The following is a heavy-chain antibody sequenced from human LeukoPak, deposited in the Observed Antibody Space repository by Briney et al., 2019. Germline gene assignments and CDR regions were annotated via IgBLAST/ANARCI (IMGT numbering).Heavy chain of an antibody. V-gene: IGHV4-4*07. Sequence: SETLSLTCTVSGGSISSYSWSWIRQPAGKGLEWIGRIHTSGTTNYNPSLKSRVTMSIDTTRNQFSLKLSSVTAADTALYYCAREDCSGGRFFPPGSYYHYGMDVWGQGTTVTVSS. CDR2: IHTSGTT. D-gene: IGHD2-15*01. J-gene: IGHJ6*02. CDR1: GGSISSYS. CDR3: AREDCSGGRFFPPGSYYHYGMDV.